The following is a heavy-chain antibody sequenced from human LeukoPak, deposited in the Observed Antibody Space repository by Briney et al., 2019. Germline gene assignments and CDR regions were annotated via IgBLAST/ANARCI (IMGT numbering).Heavy chain of an antibody. Sequence: PGGSLRLSCAASGFAFSSYGMHWVRQAPGKGLEWVAVISYDGSNKYYADSVKGRFTISRDNAKNSLYLQMNSLRAEDTAVYYCARSMIVVSVPDYWGQGTLVTVSS. CDR3: ARSMIVVSVPDY. D-gene: IGHD3-22*01. V-gene: IGHV3-30*03. J-gene: IGHJ4*02. CDR2: ISYDGSNK. CDR1: GFAFSSYG.